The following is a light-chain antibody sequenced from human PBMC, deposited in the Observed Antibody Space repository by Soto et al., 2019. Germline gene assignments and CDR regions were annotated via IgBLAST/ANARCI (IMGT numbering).Light chain of an antibody. J-gene: IGLJ1*01. V-gene: IGLV2-14*03. CDR2: DVS. CDR3: SSYTSRSSLDV. CDR1: SSDVGGYNY. Sequence: QSALTQPASVSGSPGQSITISCTGTSSDVGGYNYVSWYQQHPGKAPKLIIYDVSNRPSGVSNRFSGSKSGHTASLSISGLQDEDEADYYCSSYTSRSSLDVFGAGTQVTVL.